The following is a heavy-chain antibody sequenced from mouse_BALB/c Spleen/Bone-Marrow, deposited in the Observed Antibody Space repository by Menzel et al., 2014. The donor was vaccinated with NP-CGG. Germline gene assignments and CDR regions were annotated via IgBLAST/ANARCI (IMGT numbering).Heavy chain of an antibody. V-gene: IGHV7-3*02. CDR1: GFTFTDYY. J-gene: IGHJ4*01. CDR2: IRNKANGYTT. CDR3: ARDDYYAMDY. Sequence: EVQLQESGGGLVQPGGSLRLSCATSGFTFTDYYMSWVRQPPGKALEWLGFIRNKANGYTTEYSASVKGRITISRDNSQSILYLQMNTLRAEDSATYYCARDDYYAMDYWGQGTSVTVSS.